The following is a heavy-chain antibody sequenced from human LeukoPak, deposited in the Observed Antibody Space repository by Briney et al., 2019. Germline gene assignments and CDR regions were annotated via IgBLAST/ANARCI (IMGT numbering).Heavy chain of an antibody. D-gene: IGHD2-2*03. Sequence: SETLSLTCTVSGGSISSGSYYWSWIRQPAGKGLEWIGRIYTSGSTNYNPSLKSRVTISVDTSKNQFSLKLSSVTAADTAVYYCAREHIGYCSSTSCYASFYYYYYMDVWGKGTTVTVSS. J-gene: IGHJ6*03. CDR1: GGSISSGSYY. CDR3: AREHIGYCSSTSCYASFYYYYYMDV. CDR2: IYTSGST. V-gene: IGHV4-61*02.